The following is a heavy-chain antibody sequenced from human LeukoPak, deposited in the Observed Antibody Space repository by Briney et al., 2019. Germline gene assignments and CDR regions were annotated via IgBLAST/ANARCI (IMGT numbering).Heavy chain of an antibody. CDR1: AFTFNRAA. D-gene: IGHD3-22*01. V-gene: IGHV3-23*01. J-gene: IGHJ4*02. CDR2: ISGSGGDT. CDR3: ANEGRLTVAAVVVENYFDY. Sequence: GGSLRLSRAAPAFTFNRAAMSWVRQAPGKGLEWVSGISGSGGDTYYSDSVKGRFTISRDNAKTTVYLQMNSLRTEDTAEYYCANEGRLTVAAVVVENYFDYWGQGTPVTVSA.